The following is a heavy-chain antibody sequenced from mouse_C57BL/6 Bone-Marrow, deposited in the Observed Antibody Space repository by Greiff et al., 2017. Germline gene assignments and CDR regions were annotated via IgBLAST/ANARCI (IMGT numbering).Heavy chain of an antibody. CDR3: ARSLLRLLAY. CDR1: GYSFTSYY. J-gene: IGHJ3*01. Sequence: VKLQESGPELVKPGASVKISCKASGYSFTSYYIHWVKQRPGQGLEWIGWIYPGSGNTKYNEKFKGKATLTADTSSSTAYMQLRSLTSEDSAVYYCARSLLRLLAYWGQGTLVTVSA. CDR2: IYPGSGNT. V-gene: IGHV1-66*01. D-gene: IGHD1-2*01.